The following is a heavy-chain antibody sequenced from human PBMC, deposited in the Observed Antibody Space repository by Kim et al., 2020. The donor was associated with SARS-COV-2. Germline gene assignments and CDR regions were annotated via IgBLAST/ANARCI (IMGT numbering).Heavy chain of an antibody. D-gene: IGHD3-10*01. CDR2: IYTSGST. V-gene: IGHV4-61*02. Sequence: SETLSLTCTVSGGSISSGSYYWSWIRQPAGKGLEWIGRIYTSGSTNYNPSLKSRVTISVDTSKNQFSLKLSSVTAADTAVYYCARDQGVYYYGSGSPDYYYYGMDVWGQGTTVTVSS. CDR1: GGSISSGSYY. CDR3: ARDQGVYYYGSGSPDYYYYGMDV. J-gene: IGHJ6*02.